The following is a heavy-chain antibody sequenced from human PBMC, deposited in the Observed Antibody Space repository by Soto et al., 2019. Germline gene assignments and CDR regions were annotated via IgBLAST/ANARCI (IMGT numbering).Heavy chain of an antibody. CDR1: GFTFSTYA. V-gene: IGHV3-23*01. CDR2: ISSSGDAT. J-gene: IGHJ6*02. Sequence: GGSLRLSCAASGFTFSTYAMTWVRQAPGKGLEWVSIISSSGDATYYLGSVKGRFTTSRDNSRNTLNLQMNSLRAEDTAVYYCAKNGDFWSWGMDVWGLGTTVTVSS. CDR3: AKNGDFWSWGMDV. D-gene: IGHD3-3*01.